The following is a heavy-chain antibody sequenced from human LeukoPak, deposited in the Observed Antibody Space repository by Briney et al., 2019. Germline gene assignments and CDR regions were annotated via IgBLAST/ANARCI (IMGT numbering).Heavy chain of an antibody. D-gene: IGHD6-19*01. Sequence: PGGSLRLSCTASGFSFSLYAMHWVRQAPGKGLEWVAVISYDGGNKFYTDSVKGRFTISRDNSKNTLYLQMYSLRDEDTAVYYCAGTSSGWYHFDHWGQGTLVTVSS. V-gene: IGHV3-30*04. CDR1: GFSFSLYA. CDR2: ISYDGGNK. J-gene: IGHJ4*02. CDR3: AGTSSGWYHFDH.